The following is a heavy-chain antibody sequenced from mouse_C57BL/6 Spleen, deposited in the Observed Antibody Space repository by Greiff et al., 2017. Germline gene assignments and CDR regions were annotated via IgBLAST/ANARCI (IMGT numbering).Heavy chain of an antibody. CDR3: ARSRNSSGYVGAY. D-gene: IGHD3-2*02. Sequence: QVQLQQSGPELVKPGASVKISCKASGYAFSSSWMNWVKQRPGKGLEWIGRIYPGDGDTNYNGKFKGKATLTADKSSSTAYMQLSSLTSEDSAVYFCARSRNSSGYVGAYWGQGTLVTVSA. V-gene: IGHV1-82*01. CDR2: IYPGDGDT. CDR1: GYAFSSSW. J-gene: IGHJ3*01.